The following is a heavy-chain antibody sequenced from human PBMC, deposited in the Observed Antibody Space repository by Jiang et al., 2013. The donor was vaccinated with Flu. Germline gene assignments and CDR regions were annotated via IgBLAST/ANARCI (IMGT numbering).Heavy chain of an antibody. D-gene: IGHD2-2*01. Sequence: GSGLVKPSETLSLTCTVSGGSISSYYWSWIRQPPGKGLEWIGYIYYSGSTNYNPSLKSRVTMSVDTSKNQFSLKLSSVTAADTAVYYCVRRIGSTDTFDIWGQGTMVTVSS. CDR1: GGSISSYY. CDR3: VRRIGSTDTFDI. V-gene: IGHV4-59*01. J-gene: IGHJ3*02. CDR2: IYYSGST.